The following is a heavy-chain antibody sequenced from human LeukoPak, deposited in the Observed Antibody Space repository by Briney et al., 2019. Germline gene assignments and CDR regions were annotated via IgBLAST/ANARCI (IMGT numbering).Heavy chain of an antibody. CDR2: IYYSGST. Sequence: PSETLSLTCTVSGGSISSSSYYWGWIRQPPGKGLEWIGSIYYSGSTYYNPSLKSRVTISVDTSKNQFSLKLSSVTAADTAVYYCARVTGQGRHFDYWGQGTLVTVSS. J-gene: IGHJ4*02. V-gene: IGHV4-39*07. CDR3: ARVTGQGRHFDY. CDR1: GGSISSSSYY.